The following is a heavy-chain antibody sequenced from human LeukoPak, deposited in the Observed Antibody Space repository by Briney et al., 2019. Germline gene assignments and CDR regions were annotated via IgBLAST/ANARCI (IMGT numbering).Heavy chain of an antibody. V-gene: IGHV3-48*03. Sequence: PGGSLRLSCAASGFTVSSNYMNWVRQAPGKGLEWVSYISSSGSTIYYADSVKGRFTISRDNAKNSLYLQMNSLRAEDTAVYYCARPASDMATTNWGQGTLVTVSS. CDR1: GFTVSSNY. CDR3: ARPASDMATTN. CDR2: ISSSGSTI. J-gene: IGHJ4*02. D-gene: IGHD5-24*01.